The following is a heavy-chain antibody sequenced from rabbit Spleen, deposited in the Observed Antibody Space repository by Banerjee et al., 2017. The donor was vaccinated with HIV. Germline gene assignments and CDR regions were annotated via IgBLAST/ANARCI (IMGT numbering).Heavy chain of an antibody. CDR3: ARDTSSRFSSYGMDL. J-gene: IGHJ6*01. CDR1: GFSFSSSYW. D-gene: IGHD1-1*01. V-gene: IGHV1S45*01. CDR2: IYAGSSGFP. Sequence: EESGGGLVQPEGSLTLTCTASGFSFSSSYWICWVRQAPGKGLEWIGCIYAGSSGFPYYASWAKVRFTISKTSSTTVTLQMTRLTAADTATYFCARDTSSRFSSYGMDLWCQGTLVTVS.